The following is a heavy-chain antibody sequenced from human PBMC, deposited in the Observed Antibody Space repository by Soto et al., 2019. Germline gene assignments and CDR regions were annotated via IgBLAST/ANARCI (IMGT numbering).Heavy chain of an antibody. Sequence: QVQLVESGGGVVQPGRSLRLSCAASGFAFSSYAMHWVRQAPGKGLEWVVVIWYDGNNEHYVDFVKGRFTISRDNSKNTLYLQMNSLRAEDTAVYYCARDLDGGHWYFDLWGRGTLVTVSS. D-gene: IGHD3-3*01. J-gene: IGHJ2*01. V-gene: IGHV3-33*01. CDR2: IWYDGNNE. CDR3: ARDLDGGHWYFDL. CDR1: GFAFSSYA.